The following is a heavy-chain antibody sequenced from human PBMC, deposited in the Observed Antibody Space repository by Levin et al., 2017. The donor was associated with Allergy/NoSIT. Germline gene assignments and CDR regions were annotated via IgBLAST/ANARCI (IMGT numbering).Heavy chain of an antibody. Sequence: SVKVSCKASGGTFSSYTISWVRQAPGQGLEWMGRIIPILGIANYAQKFQGRVTITADKSTSTAYMELSSLRSEDTAVYYCARDRLYCSSTSCYTGFDSYYYYYGMDVWGQGTTVTVSS. CDR1: GGTFSSYT. D-gene: IGHD2-2*01. V-gene: IGHV1-69*02. CDR3: ARDRLYCSSTSCYTGFDSYYYYYGMDV. J-gene: IGHJ6*02. CDR2: IIPILGIA.